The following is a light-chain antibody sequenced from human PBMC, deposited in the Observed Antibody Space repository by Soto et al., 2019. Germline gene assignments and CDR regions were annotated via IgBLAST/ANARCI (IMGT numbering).Light chain of an antibody. Sequence: SYELTQPPSVSVSPGQTARITCSGDALPKQYAYWYQQKPGQAPVLVIYKDSERPSGIPERFSGSSSGTTVTLTISGVQAEDEADYYCQSADSSGTSYVVFGGGTKLTVI. V-gene: IGLV3-25*03. CDR3: QSADSSGTSYVV. J-gene: IGLJ2*01. CDR2: KDS. CDR1: ALPKQY.